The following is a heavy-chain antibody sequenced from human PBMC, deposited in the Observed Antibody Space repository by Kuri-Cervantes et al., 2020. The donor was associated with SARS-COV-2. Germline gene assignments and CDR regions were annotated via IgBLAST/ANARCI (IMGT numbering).Heavy chain of an antibody. J-gene: IGHJ3*02. CDR1: GGSISSSNW. Sequence: GSLRLCCAVSGGSISSSNWWSWVRQPPGKGLEWIGEIYHSGSTNYNPSLKSRVTISVDKSKNQFSLKLSSVTAADTAVYYCARDTGYCGGDCSAFDIWGQGTMVTVSS. D-gene: IGHD2-21*02. CDR2: IYHSGST. CDR3: ARDTGYCGGDCSAFDI. V-gene: IGHV4-4*02.